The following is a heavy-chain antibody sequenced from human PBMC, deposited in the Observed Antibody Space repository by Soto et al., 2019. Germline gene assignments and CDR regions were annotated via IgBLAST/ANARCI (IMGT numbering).Heavy chain of an antibody. CDR1: GFTFNNYA. Sequence: PWGSLRLSCAASGFTFNNYAIIFFRQAPVKWLEWVSAISSSGDNTYYADSVKGRFTISRDNSKNTLYLQMNNLRAEDTAIYYCADGGEWSFNFEYWGQGTLVTVSS. CDR2: ISSSGDNT. J-gene: IGHJ4*02. D-gene: IGHD3-3*01. V-gene: IGHV3-23*01. CDR3: ADGGEWSFNFEY.